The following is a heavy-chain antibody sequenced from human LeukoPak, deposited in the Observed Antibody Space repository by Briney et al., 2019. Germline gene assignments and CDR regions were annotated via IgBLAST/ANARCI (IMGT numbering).Heavy chain of an antibody. CDR2: IYYTGST. Sequence: SETLSLTCTVSGGSISSSSYYWAWIRQPPGKGLEWIGSIYYTGSTNYNPSLKSRVTISVDTSKNQFSLKLSSVTAADTAVYYCARALLWFGGYYYYYYMDVWGKGTTVTISS. J-gene: IGHJ6*03. D-gene: IGHD3-10*01. CDR1: GGSISSSSYY. V-gene: IGHV4-39*07. CDR3: ARALLWFGGYYYYYYMDV.